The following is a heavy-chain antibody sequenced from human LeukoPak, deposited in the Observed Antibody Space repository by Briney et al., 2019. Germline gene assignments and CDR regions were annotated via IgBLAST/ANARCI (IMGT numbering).Heavy chain of an antibody. V-gene: IGHV1-2*02. CDR1: GYTFTGYY. Sequence: ASVKVSCKASGYTFTGYYMHWVRQAPGQGLEWMGWINPNSGGTNYAQKFQGRVTMTRDTSISTAYMELSRLRSDDTAVYYCARELWFGELLESSWDYWGQGTLVTVSS. CDR3: ARELWFGELLESSWDY. J-gene: IGHJ4*02. D-gene: IGHD3-10*01. CDR2: INPNSGGT.